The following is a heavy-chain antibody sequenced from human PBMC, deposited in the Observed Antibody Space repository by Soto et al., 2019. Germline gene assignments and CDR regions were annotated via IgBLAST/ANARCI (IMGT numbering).Heavy chain of an antibody. CDR3: ARVPRYTSDVVQVPAVMFDDWFVP. D-gene: IGHD3-16*01. J-gene: IGHJ5*02. Sequence: QVQLVQSGAEVKKPGASVKLSCETSGYTFNRYAVQWVRQAPGQTFEWLGWIHTGDGDTNYSQKSRDRLTITRDTPTTTAYMQLTNLRPEDTAMYYCARVPRYTSDVVQVPAVMFDDWFVPWGQGTLVTVSS. V-gene: IGHV1-3*04. CDR1: GYTFNRYA. CDR2: IHTGDGDT.